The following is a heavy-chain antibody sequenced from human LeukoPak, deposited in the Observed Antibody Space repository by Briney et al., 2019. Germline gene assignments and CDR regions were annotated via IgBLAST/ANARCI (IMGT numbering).Heavy chain of an antibody. CDR2: INPSGRST. V-gene: IGHV1-46*01. D-gene: IGHD1-26*01. CDR3: ARVESWEHSGSSQDAFDI. Sequence: ASVKVSCKASGYTFTSYYMHWVRQAPGQGLEWMGIINPSGRSTSYAQKFQGRVTMTRDMSTSTVYMELSSLRSEDTAVYYCARVESWEHSGSSQDAFDIWGQGTKVTVSS. J-gene: IGHJ3*02. CDR1: GYTFTSYY.